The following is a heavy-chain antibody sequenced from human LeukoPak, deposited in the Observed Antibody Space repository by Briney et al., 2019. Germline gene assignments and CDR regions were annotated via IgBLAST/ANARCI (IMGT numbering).Heavy chain of an antibody. CDR1: GGSISSYY. CDR2: IYYSGGT. CDR3: AKDRYSGYDGFGAFDI. D-gene: IGHD5-12*01. V-gene: IGHV4-59*01. Sequence: SETLSLTCTVSGGSISSYYWSWIRQPPGKGLEWIGYIYYSGGTNYNPSLKSRVTISVDTSKNQFSLKLSSVTAADTAVYYCAKDRYSGYDGFGAFDIWGQGTMVTVSS. J-gene: IGHJ3*02.